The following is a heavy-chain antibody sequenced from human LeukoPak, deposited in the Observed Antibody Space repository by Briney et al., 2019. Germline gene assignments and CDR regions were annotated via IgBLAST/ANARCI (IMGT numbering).Heavy chain of an antibody. CDR3: AKDIDNRIAAAGY. Sequence: GGSLRLSCAASGFTFDDYAMHWVRQAPGKGLEWVSGISWNSGSIGYADSVKGRFTISRDNAKNSLYLQMNSLRAEDTALYYCAKDIDNRIAAAGYWGQGTLVTVSS. J-gene: IGHJ4*02. CDR1: GFTFDDYA. V-gene: IGHV3-9*01. CDR2: ISWNSGSI. D-gene: IGHD6-13*01.